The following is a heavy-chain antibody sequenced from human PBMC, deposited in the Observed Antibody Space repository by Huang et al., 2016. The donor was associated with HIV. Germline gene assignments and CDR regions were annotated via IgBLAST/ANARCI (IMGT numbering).Heavy chain of an antibody. Sequence: QEQLVESGGGVVQPGGSLRLSCATSGFSFSHYGMHWVRQAPGKGREGVAFIRFDGGNKHYADSAKGRFTISRDNSKKMLFLEMNSLRGDDTAFYYCATDLGGYSFDYWGQGALVSVSS. CDR2: IRFDGGNK. V-gene: IGHV3-30*02. J-gene: IGHJ4*02. CDR3: ATDLGGYSFDY. D-gene: IGHD2-21*02. CDR1: GFSFSHYG.